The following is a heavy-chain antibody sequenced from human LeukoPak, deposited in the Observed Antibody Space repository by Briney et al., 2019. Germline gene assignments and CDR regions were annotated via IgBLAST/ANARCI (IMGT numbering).Heavy chain of an antibody. J-gene: IGHJ6*03. V-gene: IGHV4-4*02. Sequence: SETLSLTCAVSGDSISSSHWWSWVRQSPGKGLEWSGEIYHGGSTNYNPSLKSRVTISVDTSKNQFSLKLSSVTAADTAVYYCARNLRYDSSGYYLSYYYYYYMDVWGKGTTVTVSS. CDR1: GDSISSSHW. D-gene: IGHD3-22*01. CDR2: IYHGGST. CDR3: ARNLRYDSSGYYLSYYYYYYMDV.